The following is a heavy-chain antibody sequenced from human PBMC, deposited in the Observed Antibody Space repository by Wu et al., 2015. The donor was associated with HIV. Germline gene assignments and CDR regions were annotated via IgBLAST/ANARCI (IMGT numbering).Heavy chain of an antibody. D-gene: IGHD3-22*01. V-gene: IGHV1-2*02. CDR3: ARETPGYYYDSSGYYDKVIDY. J-gene: IGHJ4*02. Sequence: QVQLVQSGAEVKKPGASVKVSCKASGYTFTGYYMHWVRQAPGQGLEWMGWINPNSGGTNYAQKFQGRVTMTRDTSISTAYMELSRLRSDDTAVYYCARETPGYYYDSSGYYDKVIDYWGQGTLVTVSS. CDR2: INPNSGGT. CDR1: GYTFTGYY.